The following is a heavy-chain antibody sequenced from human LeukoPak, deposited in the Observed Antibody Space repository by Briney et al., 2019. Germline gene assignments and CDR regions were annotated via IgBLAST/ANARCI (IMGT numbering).Heavy chain of an antibody. Sequence: PGGSLRLSCATSGFTFTCCGMHWVRQASGKGLEWVAAISSSDGNSKYYADSVKGRFTISRDNSKNTLYLQMNSLRAEDTAVYYCARDSMNYYGSGSSDYWGQGTLVTVSS. D-gene: IGHD3-10*01. CDR1: GFTFTCCG. V-gene: IGHV3-30*03. CDR2: ISSSDGNSK. J-gene: IGHJ4*02. CDR3: ARDSMNYYGSGSSDY.